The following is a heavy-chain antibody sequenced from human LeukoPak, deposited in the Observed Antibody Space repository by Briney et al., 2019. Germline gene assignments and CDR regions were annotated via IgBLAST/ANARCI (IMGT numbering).Heavy chain of an antibody. D-gene: IGHD3-10*01. Sequence: GASVKVSCKASGYTFTSYTIHWVRQAPGQRLEWMGWINADNGNTKYSQEFQGRVTITRDTSASTAYMELSNLRSQDMAVYYCARAGFGERYWSDPWGQGTLVTVSS. J-gene: IGHJ5*02. CDR2: INADNGNT. CDR1: GYTFTSYT. CDR3: ARAGFGERYWSDP. V-gene: IGHV1-3*03.